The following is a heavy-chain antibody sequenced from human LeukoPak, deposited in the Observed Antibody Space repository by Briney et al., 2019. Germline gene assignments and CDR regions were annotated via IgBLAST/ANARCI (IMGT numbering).Heavy chain of an antibody. CDR3: AKDHYSSGPGY. V-gene: IGHV3-23*01. CDR1: GFTFSDYY. D-gene: IGHD3-22*01. J-gene: IGHJ4*02. CDR2: ITGSGDST. Sequence: PGGSLRLSCAASGFTFSDYYMSWIRQAPGKGLEWVSAITGSGDSTYYADSVKGRFTISRDNSKNTLFLQMSSLRAEDTAVYYCAKDHYSSGPGYWGQGTLVTVSS.